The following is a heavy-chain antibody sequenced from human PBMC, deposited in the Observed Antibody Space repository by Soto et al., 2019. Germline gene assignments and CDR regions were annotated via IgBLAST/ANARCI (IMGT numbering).Heavy chain of an antibody. V-gene: IGHV1-18*01. Sequence: QVQLVQSGAEVKKPGASVKVSCKTSGYTFTNFGISWVRQAPGQGLEWMGWISAYNGNTNYAQKFQGRVTMTTDTSTITAYIEVRSLRSDDAAVYYSARGGTTIDYWGEGTLGTVSS. D-gene: IGHD4-17*01. CDR3: ARGGTTIDY. J-gene: IGHJ4*02. CDR1: GYTFTNFG. CDR2: ISAYNGNT.